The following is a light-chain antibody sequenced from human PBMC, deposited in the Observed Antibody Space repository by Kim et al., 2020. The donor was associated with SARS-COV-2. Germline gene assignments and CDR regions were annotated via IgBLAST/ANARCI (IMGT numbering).Light chain of an antibody. CDR1: QSISNS. CDR3: QQSYSTPYT. J-gene: IGKJ2*01. V-gene: IGKV1-39*01. Sequence: DIQMTQSPSSLSASVGDRVTITCRASQSISNSLNWYQQKPGEAPQLLIYAASSLQSGVPSRFSGSVSGTEFTLTISSLQPEDSATYYCQQSYSTPYTFGQGTKLEI. CDR2: AAS.